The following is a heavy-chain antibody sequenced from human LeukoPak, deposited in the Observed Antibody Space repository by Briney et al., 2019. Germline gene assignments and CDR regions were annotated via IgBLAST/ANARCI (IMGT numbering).Heavy chain of an antibody. CDR3: ARNSSGFKLGDAFDI. Sequence: GGSLRLSRAASGFTFSSYAMTWVRQAPGKGLEWISAINGGAYSTSYADSVKGRFTISRDNSKNTLYLQMNSLRAEDTAVYYCARNSSGFKLGDAFDIWGQGTMVTVSS. CDR1: GFTFSSYA. V-gene: IGHV3-23*01. CDR2: INGGAYST. J-gene: IGHJ3*02. D-gene: IGHD3-22*01.